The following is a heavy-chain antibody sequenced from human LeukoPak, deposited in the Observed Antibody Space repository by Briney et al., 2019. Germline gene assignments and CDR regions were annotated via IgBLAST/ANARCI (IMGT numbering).Heavy chain of an antibody. CDR3: ARGGIVVVRGIDY. V-gene: IGHV1-69*04. CDR2: IIPILGIA. D-gene: IGHD3-22*01. J-gene: IGHJ4*02. Sequence: GASVKVSCKASGGPFTSYAISWVRQAPGQGLEWMGRIIPILGIANYAQKFQGRVTITADKSTSTAYMELSSLRSEDTAVYYCARGGIVVVRGIDYWGQETLVTVSS. CDR1: GGPFTSYA.